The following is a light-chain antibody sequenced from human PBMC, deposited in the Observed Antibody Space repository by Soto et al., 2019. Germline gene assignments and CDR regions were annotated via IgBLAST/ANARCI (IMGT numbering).Light chain of an antibody. V-gene: IGLV2-18*02. Sequence: QSLLTQPASVSGSPGQSITVSCTGTSSDVGSYNRVSWYQQSPGTAPKLIIYDVNNRPLGAPDRFFGSKSGNTASLTISGLQAEDEADYYCCSYTTRTTYVFGTGTKVTVL. CDR3: CSYTTRTTYV. CDR2: DVN. J-gene: IGLJ1*01. CDR1: SSDVGSYNR.